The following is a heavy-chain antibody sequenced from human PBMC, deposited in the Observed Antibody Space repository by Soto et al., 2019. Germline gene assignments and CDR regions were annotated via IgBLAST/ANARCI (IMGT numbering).Heavy chain of an antibody. V-gene: IGHV1-18*01. CDR1: GYTFTSYG. D-gene: IGHD3-3*01. CDR3: ARSVPDYDFWSGYLPGCDP. Sequence: QVQLVQSGAEVKKPGASVKVSCKASGYTFTSYGISWVRQAPGQGLEWMGWISAYNGNTNYAQQLQGRVTMTTDTSTSTAYMELRSLRSDDTAVYYCARSVPDYDFWSGYLPGCDPWGQGTLVTVSS. J-gene: IGHJ5*02. CDR2: ISAYNGNT.